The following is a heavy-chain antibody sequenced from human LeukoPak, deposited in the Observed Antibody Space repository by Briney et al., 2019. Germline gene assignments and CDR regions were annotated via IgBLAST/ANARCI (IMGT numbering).Heavy chain of an antibody. J-gene: IGHJ4*02. CDR1: GFTFSDYY. CDR2: ISGSSSHT. CDR3: ARDRSYSRDY. V-gene: IGHV3-11*05. D-gene: IGHD3-10*01. Sequence: GGSLRLSCAASGFTFSDYYMTWIRQAPGKGLEWVSYISGSSSHTNYADSVKGRFTISRDNAKDSLYLQMNSLRAEDTAVYYCARDRSYSRDYRGQGTLVTVSS.